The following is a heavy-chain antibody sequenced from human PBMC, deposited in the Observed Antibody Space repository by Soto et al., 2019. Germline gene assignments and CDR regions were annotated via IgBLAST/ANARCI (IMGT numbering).Heavy chain of an antibody. Sequence: GGSLRLSCAASGFTFSSYAMSWVRQAPGKGLEWVSAISGSGGSTYYADSVKGRFTISRDNSKNTLYLQMNSLRAEDTAVYYCAKDLAVPNGQIGYSYGYRYFDYWGQGTLVTVSS. D-gene: IGHD5-18*01. CDR2: ISGSGGST. V-gene: IGHV3-23*01. CDR1: GFTFSSYA. J-gene: IGHJ4*02. CDR3: AKDLAVPNGQIGYSYGYRYFDY.